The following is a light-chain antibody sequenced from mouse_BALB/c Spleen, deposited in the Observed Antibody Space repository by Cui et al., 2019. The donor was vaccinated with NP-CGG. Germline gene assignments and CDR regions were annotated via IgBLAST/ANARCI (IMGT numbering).Light chain of an antibody. V-gene: IGLV1*01. J-gene: IGLJ1*01. CDR3: ALWYSNHWV. CDR2: GTN. CDR1: TGAVTTSNY. Sequence: QAVVTQESPLTTSPGETVTLTCRSSTGAVTTSNYANWVQEKPDHLFTGLIGGTNNRAPGVPARFSGSLIRDKAALTITGAQTEDEAIYFCALWYSNHWVFGGGTKLTVL.